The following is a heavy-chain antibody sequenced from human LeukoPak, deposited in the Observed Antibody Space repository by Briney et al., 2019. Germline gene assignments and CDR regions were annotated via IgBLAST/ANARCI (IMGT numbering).Heavy chain of an antibody. CDR3: ARHIVVVVAATPGVWFDP. Sequence: PSETLSLTCTVSGGSISSSSYYWGWIRQPPGKGLEWIGSIYYSGSTYYNPSLKSRVTISVDTSKNQFSLKLSSVTAADTAVYYCARHIVVVVAATPGVWFDPWGQGTLVTVSS. J-gene: IGHJ5*02. D-gene: IGHD2-15*01. V-gene: IGHV4-39*07. CDR1: GGSISSSSYY. CDR2: IYYSGST.